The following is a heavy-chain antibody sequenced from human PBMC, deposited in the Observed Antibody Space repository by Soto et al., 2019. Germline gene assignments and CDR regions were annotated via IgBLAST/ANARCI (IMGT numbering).Heavy chain of an antibody. CDR1: GFTFSSYD. V-gene: IGHV3-64*01. CDR3: VRRVSGNYDY. Sequence: EVQLAESGGCMVQPGGSLRLSCVASGFTFSSYDMNWVRQAPGKRLEYVSSISSNGGTTYYGNSVKGRFTISRDNSKNTQYLQLGSLRAEDMAVYYCVRRVSGNYDYWGQGTLVTVSS. D-gene: IGHD1-7*01. J-gene: IGHJ4*02. CDR2: ISSNGGTT.